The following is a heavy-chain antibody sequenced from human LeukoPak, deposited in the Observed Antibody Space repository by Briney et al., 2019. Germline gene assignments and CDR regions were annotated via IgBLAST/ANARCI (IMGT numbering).Heavy chain of an antibody. J-gene: IGHJ4*02. Sequence: ASVKVSCKASGYTFTSYDINWVRQATGQGLEWMGWMNPNSGNTGYAQKFQGRVTMTRNTSISTAYMELSSLRSEDTAVYYCASTLGYSYGSNLDGYWGQGTLVTVSS. V-gene: IGHV1-8*01. CDR1: GYTFTSYD. CDR3: ASTLGYSYGSNLDGY. CDR2: MNPNSGNT. D-gene: IGHD5-18*01.